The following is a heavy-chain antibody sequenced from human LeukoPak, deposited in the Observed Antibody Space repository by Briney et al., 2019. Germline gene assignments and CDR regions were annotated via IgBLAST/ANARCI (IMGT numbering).Heavy chain of an antibody. D-gene: IGHD3-22*01. CDR3: ARATPMIAWGWYFDL. CDR2: IYDSGST. Sequence: PSETLSLTCTVSGGSISSFYWSWIQQPPGKGLEWIGHIYDSGSTNYNPSLKSRVTISVDTSKNQFSLKLSSVTAADTAVYYCARATPMIAWGWYFDLWGRGTLVTVSS. J-gene: IGHJ2*01. V-gene: IGHV4-59*01. CDR1: GGSISSFY.